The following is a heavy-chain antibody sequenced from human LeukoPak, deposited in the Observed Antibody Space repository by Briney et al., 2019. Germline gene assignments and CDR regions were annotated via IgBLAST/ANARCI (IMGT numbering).Heavy chain of an antibody. D-gene: IGHD6-25*01. Sequence: GGSLRLSCAASGFTFSSFAMSWVRQAPGKGLEWVSAISGRGDDTYYADSVTGRFTISRDNSKDTLFLQMNSLRAEDTAVYYCAKDRLAAGRGVRFDPWGQGTLVTVSS. J-gene: IGHJ5*02. CDR2: ISGRGDDT. CDR1: GFTFSSFA. CDR3: AKDRLAAGRGVRFDP. V-gene: IGHV3-23*01.